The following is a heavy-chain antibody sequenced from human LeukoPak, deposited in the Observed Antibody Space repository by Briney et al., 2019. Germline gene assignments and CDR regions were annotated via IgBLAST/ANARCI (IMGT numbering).Heavy chain of an antibody. Sequence: PGGSLRLSCAASGLTFSSYAMSWVRQAPGKGLEWVSAISGSGGSTYYADSVKGRFTISRDNSKNTLYLQMNSLRAEDTAVYYCAKPRGGFSSGYFDYWGQGTLVTVSS. CDR2: ISGSGGST. CDR3: AKPRGGFSSGYFDY. D-gene: IGHD5-12*01. V-gene: IGHV3-23*01. CDR1: GLTFSSYA. J-gene: IGHJ4*02.